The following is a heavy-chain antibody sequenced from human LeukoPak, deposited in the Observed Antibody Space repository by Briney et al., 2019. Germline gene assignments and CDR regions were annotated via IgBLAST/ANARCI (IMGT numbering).Heavy chain of an antibody. V-gene: IGHV4-4*02. J-gene: IGHJ2*01. D-gene: IGHD6-19*01. CDR1: GGSISSSNW. CDR3: ARQSGWYPHWCFDL. CDR2: IYHSGST. Sequence: SGTLSLTCAVSGGSISSSNWWSWVRQPPGKGLEWIGEIYHSGSTNYNPSLKSRVTISVDKSKNQFSLKLSSVTAADTAVYYRARQSGWYPHWCFDLWGRGTLVTVSS.